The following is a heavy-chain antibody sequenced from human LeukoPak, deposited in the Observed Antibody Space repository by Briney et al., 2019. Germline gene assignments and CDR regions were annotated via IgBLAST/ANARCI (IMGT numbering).Heavy chain of an antibody. D-gene: IGHD3-16*01. CDR1: GFTFSSYW. J-gene: IGHJ4*02. CDR3: ARDGGWAYDY. Sequence: GGSLRLSCAASGFTFSSYWMSWVRQAPGKGLEWVANIKGDGSEKNSVDSVKGRFTISRDSAKNSLYLQLNSLRAEDTAVYYCARDGGWAYDYWGQGTLVTVSS. CDR2: IKGDGSEK. V-gene: IGHV3-7*01.